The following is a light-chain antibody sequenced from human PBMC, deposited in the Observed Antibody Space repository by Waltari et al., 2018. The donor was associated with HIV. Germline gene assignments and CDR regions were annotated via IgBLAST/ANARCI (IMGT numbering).Light chain of an antibody. V-gene: IGLV1-44*01. CDR2: GDN. CDR3: AAWDARLNEYL. CDR1: NSNVGSDL. Sequence: QSVLPQPHSASGTPGQRVTLSCSGSNSNVGSDLVNWYQQLPETAPKLLIYGDNERPSGVPDRFSGSKSGASASLAISDLQSEDEAEYYCAAWDARLNEYLFGTGTKVTVL. J-gene: IGLJ1*01.